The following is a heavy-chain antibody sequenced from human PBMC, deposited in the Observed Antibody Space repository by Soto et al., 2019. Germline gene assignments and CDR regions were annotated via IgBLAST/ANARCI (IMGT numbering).Heavy chain of an antibody. CDR1: GGSISSYY. CDR2: IYTSGST. Sequence: SETLSLTCTVSGGSISSYYWSWIRQPAGKGLEWIGRIYTSGSTNYNPSLKSRVTMSVDTSKNQFSLKLSSVTAADTAVYYCARGGSSSGYYYYGMDVWGQGTTVTVSS. D-gene: IGHD6-6*01. J-gene: IGHJ6*02. V-gene: IGHV4-4*07. CDR3: ARGGSSSGYYYYGMDV.